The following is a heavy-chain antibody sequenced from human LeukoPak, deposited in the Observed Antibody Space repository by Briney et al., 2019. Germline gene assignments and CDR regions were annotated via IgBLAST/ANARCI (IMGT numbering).Heavy chain of an antibody. D-gene: IGHD3-10*01. CDR2: ISGSGGRT. V-gene: IGHV3-23*01. Sequence: PGGSLKLSCAASGFTFSSYAMSWVRQAPGQGLEWVSAISGSGGRTYYADSVKGRFTISRDNSKNTLYLQMNSLRAEDTAVYYCAKGMVPDPYYYYGMDVWGQGTTVTVSS. CDR1: GFTFSSYA. CDR3: AKGMVPDPYYYYGMDV. J-gene: IGHJ6*02.